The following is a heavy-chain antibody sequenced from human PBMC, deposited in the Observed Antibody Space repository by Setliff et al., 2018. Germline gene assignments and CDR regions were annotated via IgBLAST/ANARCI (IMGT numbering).Heavy chain of an antibody. V-gene: IGHV1-46*01. Sequence: ASVKVSCKASGYIFTSYYMYWVRQAPGQGLEWMGTINTGGGSASIVDQFQGRVTMTRDTSTSTVYMEVNGLRSDDTAVYFCARGGVAAAGKKGVFEHWGQGTLVTVSS. CDR2: INTGGGSA. CDR1: GYIFTSYY. J-gene: IGHJ4*02. D-gene: IGHD6-13*01. CDR3: ARGGVAAAGKKGVFEH.